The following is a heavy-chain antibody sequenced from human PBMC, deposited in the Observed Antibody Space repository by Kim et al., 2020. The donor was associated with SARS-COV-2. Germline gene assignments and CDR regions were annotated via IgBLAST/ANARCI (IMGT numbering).Heavy chain of an antibody. CDR3: TTVGALSSSWYDSDY. J-gene: IGHJ4*02. V-gene: IGHV3-15*01. Sequence: APVKGRFTISRDDSKNTLYLQMNSLKTEDTAVYYCTTVGALSSSWYDSDYWGQGTLVTVSS. D-gene: IGHD6-13*01.